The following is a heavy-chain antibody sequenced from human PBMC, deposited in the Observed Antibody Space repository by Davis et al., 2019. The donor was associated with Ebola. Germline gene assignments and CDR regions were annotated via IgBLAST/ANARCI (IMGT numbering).Heavy chain of an antibody. CDR3: AALPDYTRTFYYNYYMDV. CDR2: INPNSGNT. CDR1: GYTFTGYY. D-gene: IGHD4-11*01. J-gene: IGHJ6*03. V-gene: IGHV1-8*02. Sequence: ASVKVSCKASGYTFTGYYMHWVRQAPGQGLEWMGWINPNSGNTGYAQKFQGRVTMTMTTSISTAHMELSSLRSEDTAVYYCAALPDYTRTFYYNYYMDVWGKGTTVTVSS.